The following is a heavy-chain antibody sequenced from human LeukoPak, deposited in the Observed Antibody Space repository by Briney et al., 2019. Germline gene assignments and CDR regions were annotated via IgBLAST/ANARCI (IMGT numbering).Heavy chain of an antibody. J-gene: IGHJ5*02. CDR2: IKQDGSEK. Sequence: GGSLRLSCAASGFTFSSYSMNWVRQAPGKGLEWVANIKQDGSEKYYVDSVKGRFTISRDNAKNSLYLQMNSLRAEDTAVYYCARVRGWFDPWGQGTLVTVSS. V-gene: IGHV3-7*01. CDR3: ARVRGWFDP. CDR1: GFTFSSYS.